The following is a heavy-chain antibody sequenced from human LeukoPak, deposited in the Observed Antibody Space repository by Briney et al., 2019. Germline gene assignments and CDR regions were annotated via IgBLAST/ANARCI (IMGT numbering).Heavy chain of an antibody. Sequence: ASVKVSCKASGYTFTSYGISWVRQAPGQGLEWMGWISAYNGNTNYAQKLQGRVTMTTDTSTSTAYMELRSLRSDDTAVYYCATTFGVVTSDAFDIWGQGTMVTVSS. CDR3: ATTFGVVTSDAFDI. V-gene: IGHV1-18*01. CDR1: GYTFTSYG. D-gene: IGHD3-3*01. CDR2: ISAYNGNT. J-gene: IGHJ3*02.